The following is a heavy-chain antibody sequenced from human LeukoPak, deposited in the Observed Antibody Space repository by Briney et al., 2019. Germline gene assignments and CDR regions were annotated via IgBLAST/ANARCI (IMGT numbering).Heavy chain of an antibody. CDR2: IIPLLDVP. V-gene: IGHV1-69*04. CDR3: ARAHYYDNSGIDY. Sequence: SVKVSCKASGGTFSSYDINWVRQAPGQGLEWIGRIIPLLDVPDYAQKFQGRVTITADKSAAIVYMEVSSLRSDDTAVYYCARAHYYDNSGIDYWGQGTLVTVSS. D-gene: IGHD3-22*01. J-gene: IGHJ4*02. CDR1: GGTFSSYD.